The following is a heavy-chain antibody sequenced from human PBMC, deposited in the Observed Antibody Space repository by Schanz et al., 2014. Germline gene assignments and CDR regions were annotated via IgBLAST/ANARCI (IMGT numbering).Heavy chain of an antibody. V-gene: IGHV3-7*03. Sequence: EVQLVESGGGLVQPGGSRGLSCRASGFPFGAHWISWVRQLPGKGLEWVANIKGDSSEKNYVDSVKGRFTLSRDNAKNSMYLQMNSLRVEDTAVYYCARDPNSVNEIDYWGQGTLVTVSS. CDR2: IKGDSSEK. J-gene: IGHJ4*02. CDR1: GFPFGAHW. D-gene: IGHD5-12*01. CDR3: ARDPNSVNEIDY.